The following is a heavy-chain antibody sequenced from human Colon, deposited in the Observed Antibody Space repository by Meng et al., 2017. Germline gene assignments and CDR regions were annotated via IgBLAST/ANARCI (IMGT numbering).Heavy chain of an antibody. D-gene: IGHD3-22*01. CDR2: IHHGRGT. CDR3: ARNGFYSLGY. CDR1: GDSITSDNW. V-gene: IGHV4-4*02. J-gene: IGHJ4*02. Sequence: QVPLQGAGPGLVKPSGTLSLTCAVSGDSITSDNWWSWLRQPPGNGLEWIGEIHHGRGTNYNPALRSRVTFSLDKSRNQLSLTLTSVTAADTAVYYCARNGFYSLGYWGPGALVTVSS.